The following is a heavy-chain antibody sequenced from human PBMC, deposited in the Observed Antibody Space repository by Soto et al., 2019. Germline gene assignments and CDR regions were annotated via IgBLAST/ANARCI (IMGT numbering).Heavy chain of an antibody. V-gene: IGHV3-48*03. CDR3: ARDQEAGSFFPYYYGMDV. CDR1: GFTFSSYE. CDR2: ISSSGSTI. D-gene: IGHD3-3*01. J-gene: IGHJ6*02. Sequence: QPGGSLRLSCATSGFTFSSYEMNWVRQAPGKGLEWVSYISSSGSTIYYADSVKGRFTISRDNAKNSLYLQMDSLRAEDTAVYYCARDQEAGSFFPYYYGMDVWGQGNTVTVS.